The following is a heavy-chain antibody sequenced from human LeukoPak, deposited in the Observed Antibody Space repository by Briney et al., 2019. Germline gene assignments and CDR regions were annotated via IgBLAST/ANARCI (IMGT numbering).Heavy chain of an antibody. CDR1: GFTFSSFA. CDR3: ARVAVTEYYFDY. CDR2: ISGSGGST. V-gene: IGHV3-23*01. Sequence: PGGSLRLSCAASGFTFSSFAMSWVRQAPGKGLEWVSAISGSGGSTYYADSVKGRFTISRDNSKNTLYLQMSSLRAEDTAVYYCARVAVTEYYFDYWGQGTLVTVSS. J-gene: IGHJ4*02. D-gene: IGHD2-21*02.